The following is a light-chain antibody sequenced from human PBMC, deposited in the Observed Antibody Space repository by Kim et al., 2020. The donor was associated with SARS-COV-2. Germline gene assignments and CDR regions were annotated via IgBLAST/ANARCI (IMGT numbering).Light chain of an antibody. CDR3: QQHYDIPIT. CDR2: WAS. J-gene: IGKJ5*01. Sequence: DIVMTQSPDSLAVSLGERATINCKSSKSVFYSSINKNYLTWYQQKPGQPPKLLIYWASTRESGVPDRFIGGGSETDFTLTISSLQAEDVAVYYCQQHYDIPITFGQGTRLEIK. V-gene: IGKV4-1*01. CDR1: KSVFYSSINKNY.